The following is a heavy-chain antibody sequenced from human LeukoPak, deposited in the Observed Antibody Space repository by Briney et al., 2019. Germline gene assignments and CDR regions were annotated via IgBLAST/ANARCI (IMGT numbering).Heavy chain of an antibody. V-gene: IGHV3-23*01. J-gene: IGHJ3*02. CDR3: ANLAVSHGLDI. D-gene: IGHD2-8*01. CDR1: GFAFSSYA. CDR2: LSSNGDNT. Sequence: PGGSLRLSCAASGFAFSSYAMIWVRQAPGKGLEWVSVLSSNGDNTYYAESVKGRFTISRDNSKNTLYLQMISVRAEDTAVYYCANLAVSHGLDIWGQGTVVTVSS.